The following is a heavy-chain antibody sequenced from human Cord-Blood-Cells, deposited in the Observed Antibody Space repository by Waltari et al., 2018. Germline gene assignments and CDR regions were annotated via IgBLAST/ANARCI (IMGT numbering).Heavy chain of an antibody. D-gene: IGHD6-13*01. CDR1: GGPFSNYA. CDR3: AREEGIAAAGTGY. CDR2: IIPTLGIA. V-gene: IGHV1-69*09. Sequence: QVQLVQSGAEVRKPGSSVTVSGKACGGPFSNYAIRWVRPAPGQGLEWMGRIIPTLGIANYAQKFQGRVTITADKSTSTAYMELSSLRSEDTAVYDCAREEGIAAAGTGYWGQGTLVTVSS. J-gene: IGHJ4*02.